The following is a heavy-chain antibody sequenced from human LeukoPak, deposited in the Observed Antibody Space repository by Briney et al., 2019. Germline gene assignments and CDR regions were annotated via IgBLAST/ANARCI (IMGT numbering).Heavy chain of an antibody. Sequence: PSETLSLTYTVAGGSISTDYYHWTWIRQRPGQGLEWIGHIYYTGTTDYKPSLKSRITISVDTSRRHLSLELRSVTAADSAVYYCARDSSLVPRALAVWGRGTQVTVSS. CDR2: IYYTGTT. CDR3: ARDSSLVPRALAV. D-gene: IGHD4/OR15-4a*01. CDR1: GGSISTDYYH. V-gene: IGHV4-31*03. J-gene: IGHJ3*01.